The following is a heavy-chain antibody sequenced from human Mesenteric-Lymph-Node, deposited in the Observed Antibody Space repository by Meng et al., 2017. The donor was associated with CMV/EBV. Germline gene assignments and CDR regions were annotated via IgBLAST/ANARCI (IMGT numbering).Heavy chain of an antibody. Sequence: SETLSLTCTVSGGSISSSSYYWGWIRQPPGKGLEWIGRIYYSGSTYYNPSLKSRVTISVDTSKNQFSLKLSSVTAADTAVYYCARHADYYDFNWFDPWGQGTLVTVSS. CDR1: GGSISSSSYY. D-gene: IGHD3-3*01. CDR2: IYYSGST. V-gene: IGHV4-39*01. J-gene: IGHJ5*02. CDR3: ARHADYYDFNWFDP.